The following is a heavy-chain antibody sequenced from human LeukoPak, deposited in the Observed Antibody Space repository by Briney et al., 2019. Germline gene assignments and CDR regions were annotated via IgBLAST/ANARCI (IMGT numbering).Heavy chain of an antibody. CDR2: MNPNSGNT. D-gene: IGHD5-18*01. CDR3: ARVDTAMVTWYRYYYYGMDV. V-gene: IGHV1-8*01. CDR1: GYTFTSYD. Sequence: ASVKVSCKASGYTFTSYDINWVRQATGQGLEWMGWMNPNSGNTGYAQKFQGRVTVTRNTSISTAYMELSSLRSEDTAVYYCARVDTAMVTWYRYYYYGMDVWGQGTTVTVSS. J-gene: IGHJ6*02.